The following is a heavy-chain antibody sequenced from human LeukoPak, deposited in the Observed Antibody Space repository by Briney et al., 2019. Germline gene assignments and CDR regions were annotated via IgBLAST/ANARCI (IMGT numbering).Heavy chain of an antibody. Sequence: SETLSLTCAVYGGSFSGYYRSWIRQPPGKGLEWIGEINHSGSTNYNPSLKSRVTISVDTSKNQFSLKLSSVTAADTAVYYCATTHCSGGSCYSGKYFQHWGQGTLVTVSS. V-gene: IGHV4-34*01. D-gene: IGHD2-15*01. CDR1: GGSFSGYY. CDR2: INHSGST. CDR3: ATTHCSGGSCYSGKYFQH. J-gene: IGHJ1*01.